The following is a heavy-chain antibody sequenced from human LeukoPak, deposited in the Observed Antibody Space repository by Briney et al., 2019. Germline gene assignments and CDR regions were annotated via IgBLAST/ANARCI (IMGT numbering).Heavy chain of an antibody. Sequence: GGSLRLSCAGSGFTFSSYAMSWVRQAPGKGLEWVSAISGSGADTYYADSVKGRFTISRDNSKNTLFLQMNSLRAEDSAVYYCARDTTTHTVTTHYFDYWGQGSLVTVSS. CDR3: ARDTTTHTVTTHYFDY. CDR2: ISGSGADT. V-gene: IGHV3-23*01. J-gene: IGHJ4*02. CDR1: GFTFSSYA. D-gene: IGHD4-17*01.